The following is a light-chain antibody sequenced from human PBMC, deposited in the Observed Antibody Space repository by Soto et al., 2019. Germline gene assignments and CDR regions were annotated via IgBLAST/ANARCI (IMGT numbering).Light chain of an antibody. CDR1: QSVASSY. Sequence: TQSPGTLSLSPGERATLSCRASQSVASSYLAWYQQKPGQAPRLLIYGASSRATGIPDRFSGSGSGTDFTLTISRLEPEDFAVFYCQQSGSSLTFGQGTRLEIK. CDR2: GAS. V-gene: IGKV3-20*01. J-gene: IGKJ5*01. CDR3: QQSGSSLT.